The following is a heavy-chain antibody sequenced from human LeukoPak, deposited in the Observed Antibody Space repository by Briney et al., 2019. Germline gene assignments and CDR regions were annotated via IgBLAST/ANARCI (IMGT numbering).Heavy chain of an antibody. Sequence: PSETLSLTCTVSGGSISSGGYYWSWIRQPPGKGLEWIGYIYYSGSTNYNPSLKSRVTISVDTSKNQFSLELSSVTAADTAVYYCARVRDGWELWFDPWGQGTLVTVSS. CDR3: ARVRDGWELWFDP. CDR1: GGSISSGGYY. J-gene: IGHJ5*02. V-gene: IGHV4-61*08. D-gene: IGHD1-26*01. CDR2: IYYSGST.